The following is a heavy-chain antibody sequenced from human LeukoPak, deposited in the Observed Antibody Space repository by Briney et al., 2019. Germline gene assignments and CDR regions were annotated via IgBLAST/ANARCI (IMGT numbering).Heavy chain of an antibody. CDR3: ATTRTY. J-gene: IGHJ4*02. CDR1: GFTFSSTW. CDR2: IKSKSDGGTI. V-gene: IGHV3-15*07. Sequence: GGSLRLSCEASGFTFSSTWMNWVRQAPGKGLEWVGRIKSKSDGGTIDYAAPVKGRLTISRDDSKNTLYLQMHSLTTEDTAVYYCATTRTYWGQGTLVTVSS.